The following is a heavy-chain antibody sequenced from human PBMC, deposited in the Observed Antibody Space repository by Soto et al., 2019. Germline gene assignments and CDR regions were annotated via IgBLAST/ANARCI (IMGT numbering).Heavy chain of an antibody. Sequence: QVQLMQSGTEVAKPGASVKVSCKTSDKTVGTYGLSWVRQAPGQGLEWMGWIVGDSGATIYAQKFQGRVTMYTDTSTNTAYMELRSLTSDDSALYYCARLAGYGSGSRRFDTWGQGTLVSVSS. J-gene: IGHJ4*02. V-gene: IGHV1-18*01. CDR2: IVGDSGAT. CDR1: DKTVGTYG. CDR3: ARLAGYGSGSRRFDT. D-gene: IGHD3-10*01.